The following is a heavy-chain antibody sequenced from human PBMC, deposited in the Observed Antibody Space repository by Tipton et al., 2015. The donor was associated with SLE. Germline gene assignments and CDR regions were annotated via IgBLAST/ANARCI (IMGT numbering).Heavy chain of an antibody. V-gene: IGHV3-48*01. CDR3: AKDFRAAAGSYYFDY. D-gene: IGHD6-13*01. CDR1: GFTFSSYS. CDR2: ISSSSSTI. J-gene: IGHJ4*02. Sequence: SLRLSCAASGFTFSSYSMNWVRQAPGKGLEWVSYISSSSSTIYYADSVKGRFTISRDNAKNSLYLQMNSLSAEDTSVYYCAKDFRAAAGSYYFDYWGQGTLVTVSS.